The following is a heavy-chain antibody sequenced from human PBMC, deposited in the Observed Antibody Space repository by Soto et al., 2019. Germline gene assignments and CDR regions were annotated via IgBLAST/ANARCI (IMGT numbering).Heavy chain of an antibody. CDR1: GFTFSSYA. CDR3: VRGEEAAAGYYYSYGMDV. J-gene: IGHJ6*02. V-gene: IGHV3-30-3*01. CDR2: ISYDGSNK. D-gene: IGHD6-13*01. Sequence: QVQLVESGGGVVQPGRSLRLSCAASGFTFSSYAMHWVRQAPGKGLEWVAVISYDGSNKYYADSVKGRFTISRDNYKNMLYLQRNSLRAEDTAVYYCVRGEEAAAGYYYSYGMDVWGQGTTVTVSS.